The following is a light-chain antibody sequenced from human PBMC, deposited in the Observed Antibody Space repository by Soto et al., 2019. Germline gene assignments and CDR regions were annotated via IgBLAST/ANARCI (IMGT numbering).Light chain of an antibody. V-gene: IGLV1-51*01. J-gene: IGLJ1*01. CDR1: SSNIENNY. CDR3: ETWDSSLSAGV. Sequence: QSVLTQPPSVSAAPGQKVTISFSGSSSNIENNYVSWYQHLPGTAPKLLIYDNNRRPSGIPDRLSGSKSGTSATLGITGLQTGDEADYYCETWDSSLSAGVFGSGTKLTVL. CDR2: DNN.